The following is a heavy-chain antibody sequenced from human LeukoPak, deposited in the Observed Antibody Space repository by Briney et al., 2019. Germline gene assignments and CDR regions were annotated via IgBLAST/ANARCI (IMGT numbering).Heavy chain of an antibody. V-gene: IGHV3-30*03. J-gene: IGHJ4*02. CDR2: LSSGGINK. D-gene: IGHD2-15*01. Sequence: ALLSSGGINKHYADSVKGRFIISRDNSMNTLYLQMNSLRVEDTYVYYCARDSPRSCRAFANWGKGTLVTVAS. CDR3: ARDSPRSCRAFAN.